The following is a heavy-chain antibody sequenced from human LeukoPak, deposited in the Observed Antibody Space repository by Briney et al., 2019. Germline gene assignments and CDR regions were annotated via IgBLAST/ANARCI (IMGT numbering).Heavy chain of an antibody. D-gene: IGHD3-9*01. CDR3: ARSQNTYYDILTGYYSY. J-gene: IGHJ4*02. CDR2: ISYDGSNK. V-gene: IGHV3-30*01. Sequence: GGSLRLSCAASGFTFSSYAMHWVRQAPGKGLEWVAVISYDGSNKYYADSVKGRFTISRDNSKNTLYLQMNSLRAEDTAVYYCARSQNTYYDILTGYYSYWGQGTLVTVSS. CDR1: GFTFSSYA.